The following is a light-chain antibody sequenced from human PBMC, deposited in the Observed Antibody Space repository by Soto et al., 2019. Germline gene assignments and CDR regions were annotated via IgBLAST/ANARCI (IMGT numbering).Light chain of an antibody. CDR3: QQRSNWPPGFT. V-gene: IGKV3-11*01. CDR2: HAS. CDR1: QSVSSY. Sequence: EIVLTQSPATLSLSPGERATLSCRASQSVSSYLAWYQQKPGQAPRLLIYHASNRATGIPARFSGSGSGTDFTLTISSLEPEDFAVYYCQQRSNWPPGFTFGPGTKVDIK. J-gene: IGKJ3*01.